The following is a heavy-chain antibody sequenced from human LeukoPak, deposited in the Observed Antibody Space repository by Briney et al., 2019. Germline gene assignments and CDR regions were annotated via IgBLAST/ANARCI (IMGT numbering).Heavy chain of an antibody. Sequence: SQTLSLTCPVSGGSIITSNCYWGWTRQPPGKGLEWIGNIFYSGSTYYSPSLKSRVAITLVTTRNQYSLKLNSVAAADTAVYYCAKTNGYGLVDIWGQGTMVTVSS. D-gene: IGHD3-10*01. CDR2: IFYSGST. J-gene: IGHJ3*02. CDR1: GGSIITSNCY. V-gene: IGHV4-39*07. CDR3: AKTNGYGLVDI.